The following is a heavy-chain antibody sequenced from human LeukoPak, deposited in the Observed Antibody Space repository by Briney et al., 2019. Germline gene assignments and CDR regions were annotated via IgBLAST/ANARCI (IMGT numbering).Heavy chain of an antibody. Sequence: GGSLRLSCAASGFTFSSYAMHWVRQAPGKGLEWVAVISYDGSNKYYADSVKGRFTISRDNSKNTLYLQMNSLRAEDTAVYYCAKALPVTFIVVVPAPDYWGQGTLVTVSS. CDR3: AKALPVTFIVVVPAPDY. D-gene: IGHD2-2*01. CDR1: GFTFSSYA. CDR2: ISYDGSNK. V-gene: IGHV3-30-3*01. J-gene: IGHJ4*02.